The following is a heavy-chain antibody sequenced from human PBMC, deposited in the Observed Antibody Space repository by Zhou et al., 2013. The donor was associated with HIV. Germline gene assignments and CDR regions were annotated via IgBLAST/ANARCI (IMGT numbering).Heavy chain of an antibody. CDR2: ISAYNGNT. V-gene: IGHV1-18*01. CDR1: GYTFTSYA. Sequence: QVQLVQSGAEVKKPGASVKVSCKASGYTFTSYAFSWVRQAPGQGLEWMGWISAYNGNTNYAQKLQGRVTMTTDTSTSTAYMELRSLRSDDTAVYYCARDGWYSGRYHYYCYGMDVVGPRDQRSPSP. J-gene: IGHJ6*02. D-gene: IGHD1-26*01. CDR3: ARDGWYSGRYHYYCYGMDV.